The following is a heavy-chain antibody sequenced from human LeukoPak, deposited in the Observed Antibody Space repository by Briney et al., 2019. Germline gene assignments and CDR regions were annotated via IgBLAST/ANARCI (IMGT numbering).Heavy chain of an antibody. CDR3: AKDSLTAMIVVLPNAFDI. D-gene: IGHD3-22*01. J-gene: IGHJ3*02. CDR1: GFTFSSYT. V-gene: IGHV3-23*01. Sequence: GGSLRLSCAASGFTFSSYTMSWVRQAPGKGLAWVSSISGSGASTYYADSVKGRFTISRDNSKNTLYLQLNSLRAEDTAVYYCAKDSLTAMIVVLPNAFDIWGQGTMVTVSS. CDR2: ISGSGAST.